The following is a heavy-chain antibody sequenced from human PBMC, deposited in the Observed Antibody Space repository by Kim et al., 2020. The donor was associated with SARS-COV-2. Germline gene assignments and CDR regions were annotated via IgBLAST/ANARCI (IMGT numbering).Heavy chain of an antibody. CDR2: ISWDGGST. Sequence: GGSLRLSCAASGFTFDDYAMHWVRQAPGKGLEWVSLISWDGGSTYYADSVKGRFTISRDNSKNSLYLQMNSLRAEDTSLYYCAKDQEGAAGTGSDYWGQGTLVTVSS. D-gene: IGHD6-13*01. V-gene: IGHV3-43D*03. CDR1: GFTFDDYA. CDR3: AKDQEGAAGTGSDY. J-gene: IGHJ4*02.